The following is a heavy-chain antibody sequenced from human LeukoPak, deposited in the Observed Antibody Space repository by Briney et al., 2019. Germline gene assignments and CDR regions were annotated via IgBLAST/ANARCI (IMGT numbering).Heavy chain of an antibody. CDR1: GFTFSSYW. D-gene: IGHD5-18*01. J-gene: IGHJ4*02. CDR3: ARDTGGGYSCYDC. CDR2: IKQDGSEK. Sequence: GGSLRLSCAASGFTFSSYWMTWIRQAXXXXXXXXANIKQDGSEKYYVDSVKGRFTISRDNAKNSLYLQMNSLRAEDTAVYYCARDTGGGYSCYDCWGQGTLVTVSS. V-gene: IGHV3-7*01.